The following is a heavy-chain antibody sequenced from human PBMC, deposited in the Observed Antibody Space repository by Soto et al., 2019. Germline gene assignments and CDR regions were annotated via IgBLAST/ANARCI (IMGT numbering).Heavy chain of an antibody. J-gene: IGHJ3*02. D-gene: IGHD1-1*01. CDR3: ARWNTGAFEM. V-gene: IGHV1-8*02. CDR2: MNSNSANT. Sequence: QVQLVQSGAEVTKPGASVKVSCKASGYTFTSYNINWVRQATGQGLEWLGWMNSNSANTGYAQKVQGRVTMTRYTSISTAYVELSSLTSEDTAVYYCARWNTGAFEMCGRETMVTVSS. CDR1: GYTFTSYN.